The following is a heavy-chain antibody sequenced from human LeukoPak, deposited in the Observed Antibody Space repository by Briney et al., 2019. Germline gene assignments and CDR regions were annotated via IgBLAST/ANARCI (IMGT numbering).Heavy chain of an antibody. CDR1: GGSISTNY. Sequence: SETLSLTCTVSGGSISTNYWSWIRQPPGKGLEWIGNIFYSGRNNYNPSLKSRVTMSVDTSKNQFSLKLSSVTAADTAVYYCARVNDRGSWLDYRGQGTLVTVSP. J-gene: IGHJ4*02. D-gene: IGHD3-16*01. CDR2: IFYSGRN. CDR3: ARVNDRGSWLDY. V-gene: IGHV4-59*01.